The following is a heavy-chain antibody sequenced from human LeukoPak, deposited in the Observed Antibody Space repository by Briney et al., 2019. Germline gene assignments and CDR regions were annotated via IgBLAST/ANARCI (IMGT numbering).Heavy chain of an antibody. CDR3: ARDPSTRGWFDP. CDR1: GGTFSSYA. V-gene: IGHV1-69*13. J-gene: IGHJ5*02. D-gene: IGHD5/OR15-5a*01. CDR2: IIPIFGTA. Sequence: SVKVSCTASGGTFSSYAISWVRQAPGQGLEWMGGIIPIFGTANYAQKFQGRVTITADESTSTAYMELSSLRSEDTAVYYCARDPSTRGWFDPWGQGTLVTVSS.